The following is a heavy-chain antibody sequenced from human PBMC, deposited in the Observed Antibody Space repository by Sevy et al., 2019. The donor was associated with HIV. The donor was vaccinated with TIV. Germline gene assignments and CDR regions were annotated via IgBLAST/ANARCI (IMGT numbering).Heavy chain of an antibody. Sequence: ASVKVSCKASGYTFTSYGISWVRQAPGQGLEWMGWISAYNGNTNYAQKLQGRVTMTTDTSTSTAYMELRSLRSDDTAVYYCARDLALLWFGEPFGDYYGIDVWGQGTTVTVSS. D-gene: IGHD3-10*01. CDR1: GYTFTSYG. CDR2: ISAYNGNT. V-gene: IGHV1-18*01. J-gene: IGHJ6*02. CDR3: ARDLALLWFGEPFGDYYGIDV.